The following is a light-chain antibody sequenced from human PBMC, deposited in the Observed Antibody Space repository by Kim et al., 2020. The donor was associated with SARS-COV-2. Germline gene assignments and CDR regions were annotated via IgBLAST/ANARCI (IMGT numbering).Light chain of an antibody. CDR3: ATWDTSLSVVV. CDR1: RSNIGNNY. J-gene: IGLJ2*01. CDR2: DNN. Sequence: GQKVTSSCAGSRSNIGNNYVSWYQHLPGTPPKFLIYDNNKRPSGIPDRFSASKSGTSATLGISGLQTGDEANYYCATWDTSLSVVVFGGGTQLTVL. V-gene: IGLV1-51*01.